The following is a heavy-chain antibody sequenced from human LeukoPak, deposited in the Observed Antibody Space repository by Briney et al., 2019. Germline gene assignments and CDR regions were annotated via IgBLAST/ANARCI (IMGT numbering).Heavy chain of an antibody. V-gene: IGHV4-31*03. CDR1: GGSISSGGDY. CDR3: ARHSRVSYYYGSGSGYFDL. CDR2: IYYTGTT. D-gene: IGHD3-10*01. J-gene: IGHJ2*01. Sequence: PSQTLSLTCTVSGGSISSGGDYWSLIRQHPGKGLEWIGYIYYTGTTYYNPSLKSRVTISVDTSKNQFSLKLTSVTAADTAVYYCARHSRVSYYYGSGSGYFDLWGRGTLVTVSS.